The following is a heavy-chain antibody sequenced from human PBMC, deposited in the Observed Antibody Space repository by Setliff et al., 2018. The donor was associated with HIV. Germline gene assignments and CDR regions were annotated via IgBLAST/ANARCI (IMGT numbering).Heavy chain of an antibody. D-gene: IGHD6-19*01. V-gene: IGHV4-34*01. CDR1: GGSFSGYY. CDR2: INHSGRT. Sequence: SETLSLTCAVYGGSFSGYYWSWIRQAPGKGLEWIGEINHSGRTKYNPSLKSRVTLSVDTSKNQFSLKLTSVTAADTAFYYCARGVRDNSGWSSYYFDYWGQGTLVTVSS. CDR3: ARGVRDNSGWSSYYFDY. J-gene: IGHJ4*02.